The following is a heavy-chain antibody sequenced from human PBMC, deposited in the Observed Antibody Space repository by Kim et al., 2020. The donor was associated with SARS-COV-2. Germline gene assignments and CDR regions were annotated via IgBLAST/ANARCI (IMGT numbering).Heavy chain of an antibody. J-gene: IGHJ4*02. CDR2: IYHSGSA. Sequence: SETLSLTCAVSGGSITSSYWYTWVRQPPGKRLEWIGEIYHSGSANYNPSLKSRVIISVDKSKNQFSLNLNSVTAADTAVYYCARLPLLYFFDSWGQGTLVTVSS. D-gene: IGHD3-10*01. CDR1: GGSITSSYW. CDR3: ARLPLLYFFDS. V-gene: IGHV4-4*02.